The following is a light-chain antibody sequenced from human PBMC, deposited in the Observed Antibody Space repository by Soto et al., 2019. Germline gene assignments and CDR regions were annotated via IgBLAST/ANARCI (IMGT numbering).Light chain of an antibody. J-gene: IGKJ1*01. CDR1: QGISTY. CDR2: AAS. Sequence: DIQLTQSPSFLSASIGDRVTITCRASQGISTYLAWYQQKPGKAPKLLMSAASTLQSGVPSRFSGSGSGTEFNLTISSLRPEDFATYYCQQLDTYPRTFGQGTKVEMK. V-gene: IGKV1-9*01. CDR3: QQLDTYPRT.